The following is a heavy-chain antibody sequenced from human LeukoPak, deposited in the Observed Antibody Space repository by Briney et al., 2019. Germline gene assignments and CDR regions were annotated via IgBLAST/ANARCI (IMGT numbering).Heavy chain of an antibody. V-gene: IGHV4-59*08. CDR1: GGSISSHS. D-gene: IGHD5-24*01. Sequence: SETLSLTCTVSGGSISSHSWSWIRQPPGRGLEWIGYIYYGGSTNYNPSHKSRVTISLDTSKSQFSLKLNSVTAADTAVYYCARRDDYNTFDIWGQGTMVTVSS. J-gene: IGHJ3*02. CDR2: IYYGGST. CDR3: ARRDDYNTFDI.